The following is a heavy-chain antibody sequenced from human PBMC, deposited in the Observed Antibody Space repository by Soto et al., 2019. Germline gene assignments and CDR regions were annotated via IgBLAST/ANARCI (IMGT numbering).Heavy chain of an antibody. Sequence: QVQLVQSGAEVKKPGASVKVSCKVSGYTLTELSMHWVRQAPGKGLEWMGGFDPEDGETIYAQKFQGRVTMTEDTSTDTADMELSSLRYEDTAVYYCATGRASYYDSSVWFDPWGQGTLVTVSS. V-gene: IGHV1-24*01. CDR1: GYTLTELS. CDR2: FDPEDGET. CDR3: ATGRASYYDSSVWFDP. D-gene: IGHD3-22*01. J-gene: IGHJ5*02.